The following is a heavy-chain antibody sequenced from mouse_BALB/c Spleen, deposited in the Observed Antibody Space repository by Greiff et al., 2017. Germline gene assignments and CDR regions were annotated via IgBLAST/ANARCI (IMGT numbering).Heavy chain of an antibody. V-gene: IGHV7-3*02. CDR3: ARDRGYDYDEGFAY. J-gene: IGHJ3*01. Sequence: EVKLMESGGGLVQPGGSLRLSCATSGFTFTDYYMSWVRQPPGKALEWLGFIRNKANGYTTEYSASVKGRFTISRDNSQSILYLQMNTLRAEDSATYYCARDRGYDYDEGFAYWGQGTLVTVSA. D-gene: IGHD2-4*01. CDR2: IRNKANGYTT. CDR1: GFTFTDYY.